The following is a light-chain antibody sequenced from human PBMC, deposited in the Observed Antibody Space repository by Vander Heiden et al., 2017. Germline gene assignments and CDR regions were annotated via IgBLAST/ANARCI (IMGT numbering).Light chain of an antibody. Sequence: DIQMTQSPSTLSASAGDRVTITCPASQSISSWLAWYQQKPGKAPKLLIYKASSLESGVPSRFSGSGSGTEFTLTINSMQPDDFATYYCQQYGSSSWAFGQGTKVEFK. CDR1: QSISSW. CDR3: QQYGSSSWA. V-gene: IGKV1-5*03. CDR2: KAS. J-gene: IGKJ1*01.